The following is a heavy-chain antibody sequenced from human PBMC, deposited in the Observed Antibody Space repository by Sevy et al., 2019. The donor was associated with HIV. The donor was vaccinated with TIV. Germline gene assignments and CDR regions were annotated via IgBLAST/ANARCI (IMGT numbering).Heavy chain of an antibody. J-gene: IGHJ4*02. Sequence: GGSLRLSCAGSGFSITSYWMHWVRQAPGKGLVWVSRMNEDGSVTNHADSVRGRFTISRDNAKNKRYLQMSSLRVEDTAVYYCVKDFGGPTDYWGQGTLVTVSS. CDR1: GFSITSYW. V-gene: IGHV3-74*01. CDR2: MNEDGSVT. D-gene: IGHD3-16*01. CDR3: VKDFGGPTDY.